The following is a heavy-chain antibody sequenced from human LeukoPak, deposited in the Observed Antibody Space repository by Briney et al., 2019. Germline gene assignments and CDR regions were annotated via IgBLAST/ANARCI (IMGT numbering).Heavy chain of an antibody. D-gene: IGHD2-8*01. Sequence: GGSLRLSCAASGFTFSKYWMHWVRQVPGKGLVWVSRINPDASSTIYADSVKGRFTISRDNARNTLYLEINSLRAEDTAVYYCACDNTGCTNGACPDYWGQGTMVTVSS. CDR3: ACDNTGCTNGACPDY. CDR1: GFTFSKYW. V-gene: IGHV3-74*01. J-gene: IGHJ4*02. CDR2: INPDASST.